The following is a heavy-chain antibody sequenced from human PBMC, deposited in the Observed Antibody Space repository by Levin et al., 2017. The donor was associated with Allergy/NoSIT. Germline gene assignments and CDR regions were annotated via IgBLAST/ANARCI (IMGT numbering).Heavy chain of an antibody. CDR1: GFPFSTYT. V-gene: IGHV3-21*04. Sequence: GGSLRLSCAASGFPFSTYTMSWVRQAPGKGLEWVASISAYSSETHYPDSVKGRFTISRDNAKTSLYLQMNSLKTEDTAVYYCSFFKIKGVPPYYHMDVWGKGTTVTVSS. D-gene: IGHD3-16*01. CDR2: ISAYSSET. J-gene: IGHJ6*03. CDR3: SFFKIKGVPPYYHMDV.